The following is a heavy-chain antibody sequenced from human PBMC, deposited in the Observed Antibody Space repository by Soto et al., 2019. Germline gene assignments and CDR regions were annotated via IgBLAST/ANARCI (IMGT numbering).Heavy chain of an antibody. J-gene: IGHJ6*02. Sequence: EVQLLESGGGLVQPGGSLRLSCAASGFTFSSDAMSWVRQAPGKGLEWVSAISGSGGSTYYADSVKGRFTISRDNSKNTLYLKMNSLRDEDTAVYYCAKDLFGGSYNGGMDVWGQGTTVTVSS. CDR3: AKDLFGGSYNGGMDV. CDR2: ISGSGGST. D-gene: IGHD1-26*01. CDR1: GFTFSSDA. V-gene: IGHV3-23*01.